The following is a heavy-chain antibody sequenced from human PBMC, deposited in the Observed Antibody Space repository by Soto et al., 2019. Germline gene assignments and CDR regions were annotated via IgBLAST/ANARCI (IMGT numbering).Heavy chain of an antibody. D-gene: IGHD1-20*01. CDR2: IIPILGIT. J-gene: IGHJ1*01. CDR1: GGTFSGYA. CDR3: ARDPRSITGTTSSEDFQH. Sequence: QAQLMQSGAEVKKPGSSVKVSCKASGGTFSGYAISWVRQGPGQGLEWMGGIIPILGITNYAQKFQGRITIAADESTGTVYMDLRSLRSEDTAVYYCARDPRSITGTTSSEDFQHWGQGTLVSVSS. V-gene: IGHV1-69*01.